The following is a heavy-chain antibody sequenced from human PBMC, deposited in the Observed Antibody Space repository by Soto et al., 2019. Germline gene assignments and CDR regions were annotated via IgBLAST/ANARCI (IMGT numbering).Heavy chain of an antibody. CDR1: GFTFGSYA. Sequence: EVQLLESGGGLVQPGGSLRLSCTASGFTFGSYAMSWVRQAPGKGLEWVSGITDGGGSKFYADSVQGRFTISRDNSKXXXXLXMSSLTAEDTAIYYCAKVVLFRNGYMGVVRGDYWGQGTLVTVSA. CDR3: AKVVLFRNGYMGVVRGDY. D-gene: IGHD2-8*02. V-gene: IGHV3-23*01. J-gene: IGHJ4*02. CDR2: ITDGGGSK.